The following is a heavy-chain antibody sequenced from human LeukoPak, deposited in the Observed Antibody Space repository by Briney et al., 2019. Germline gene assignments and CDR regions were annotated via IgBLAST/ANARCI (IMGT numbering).Heavy chain of an antibody. CDR3: ARRILGYCSSTSCSIKGAFDI. Sequence: SETLSLTCAVYGGSFSGYYWSWIRQPPGKGLEWIGEINHSGSTNYNPSLKCRVTISVDTSKNQFSLKLSSVTAADTAVYYCARRILGYCSSTSCSIKGAFDIWGQGTMVTVSS. V-gene: IGHV4-34*01. CDR2: INHSGST. J-gene: IGHJ3*02. CDR1: GGSFSGYY. D-gene: IGHD2-2*01.